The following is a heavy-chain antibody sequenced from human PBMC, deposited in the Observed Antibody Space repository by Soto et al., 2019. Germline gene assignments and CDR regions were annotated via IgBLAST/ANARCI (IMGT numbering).Heavy chain of an antibody. CDR2: IYWDDDK. V-gene: IGHV2-5*04. J-gene: IGHJ6*04. D-gene: IGHD6-6*01. CDR3: VRDSSGYYGMHV. Sequence: QITLKESGPTLVKPTQTLTLTCTVSGFSLSTRGMGVGWIRQPPGKALEWLALIYWDDDKRYSPSLKRRLTLPDDTSKNQVVLTMTTVDHVDTGTYYCVRDSSGYYGMHVWGKGTTVTDSS. CDR1: GFSLSTRGMG.